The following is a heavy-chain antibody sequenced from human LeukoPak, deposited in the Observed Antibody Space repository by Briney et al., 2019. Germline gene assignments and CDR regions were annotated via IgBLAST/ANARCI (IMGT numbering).Heavy chain of an antibody. CDR1: GFTFSSYS. Sequence: GSLRLSCAASGFTFSSYSMNWVRQAPGKGLEWVSYISSSSSTIYYADSVKGRFTISRDNAKNSLYLQMNSLRDEDTAVYYCARYYYYDSSGYYGGFDYWGQGTLVTVSS. J-gene: IGHJ4*02. V-gene: IGHV3-48*02. D-gene: IGHD3-22*01. CDR3: ARYYYYDSSGYYGGFDY. CDR2: ISSSSSTI.